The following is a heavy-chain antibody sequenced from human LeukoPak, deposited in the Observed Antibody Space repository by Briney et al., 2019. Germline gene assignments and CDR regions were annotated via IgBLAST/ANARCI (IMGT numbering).Heavy chain of an antibody. Sequence: PPETLSLTCTVSGGSISSSSYYWGWIRQPPGRGLECFGSIYYSGSTYYNPSLKTRVTISVDTSKTLFFLKLSSVTAADTAVYYCASGYDYVWGSYRPSLYFDYWGQGTLVTVSS. CDR1: GGSISSSSYY. V-gene: IGHV4-39*01. CDR2: IYYSGST. D-gene: IGHD3-16*02. CDR3: ASGYDYVWGSYRPSLYFDY. J-gene: IGHJ4*02.